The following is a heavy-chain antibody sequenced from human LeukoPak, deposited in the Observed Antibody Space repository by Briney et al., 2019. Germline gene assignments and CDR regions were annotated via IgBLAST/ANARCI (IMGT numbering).Heavy chain of an antibody. D-gene: IGHD4-17*01. CDR1: GFTFSSYS. CDR3: ARDLSGDYVLDY. Sequence: GGSLRLSCAASGFTFSSYSMNRVRQAPGKGLEWVSSISSSSSYIYYADSVKGRFTISRDNAKNSLYLQMNSLRAEDTAVYYCARDLSGDYVLDYWGQGTLVTVSS. V-gene: IGHV3-21*01. J-gene: IGHJ4*02. CDR2: ISSSSSYI.